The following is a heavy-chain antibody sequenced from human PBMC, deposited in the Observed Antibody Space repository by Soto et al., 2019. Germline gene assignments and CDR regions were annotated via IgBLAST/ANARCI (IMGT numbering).Heavy chain of an antibody. CDR2: IYYSGRT. V-gene: IGHV4-39*01. CDR1: GGSISSSSYY. J-gene: IGHJ6*02. D-gene: IGHD2-15*01. Sequence: QLQLQESGPGLVKPSETLSLTCTVSGGSISSSSYYWGWIRQPPGKGLEWIGSIYYSGRTYYNPSLKSRVTISVDTSKHQFSLKLSSVTAADTAVYYCARLRCSGGSCYSPYYYYYGMDVWGQGTTVTVSS. CDR3: ARLRCSGGSCYSPYYYYYGMDV.